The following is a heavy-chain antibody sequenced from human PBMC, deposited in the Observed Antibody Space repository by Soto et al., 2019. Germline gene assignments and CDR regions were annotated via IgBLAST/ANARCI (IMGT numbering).Heavy chain of an antibody. J-gene: IGHJ6*02. D-gene: IGHD3-9*01. Sequence: SETLSLTCAVSGGSISSSNWWSWVRQPPGKGLEWIGEIYHSGSTNYNPSLKSRVTISVDKSKNQFSLKLSSVTAADTAVYYCASMNFDWLLEYYYYYGMDVWGQGTTVTVSS. V-gene: IGHV4-4*02. CDR2: IYHSGST. CDR3: ASMNFDWLLEYYYYYGMDV. CDR1: GGSISSSNW.